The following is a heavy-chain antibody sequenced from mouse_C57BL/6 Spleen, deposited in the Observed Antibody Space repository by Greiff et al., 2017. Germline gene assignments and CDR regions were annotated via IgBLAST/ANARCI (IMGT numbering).Heavy chain of an antibody. J-gene: IGHJ2*01. CDR2: IDPSDSYT. CDR3: ASLYYGNSSYFDY. CDR1: GYTFTSYW. V-gene: IGHV1-69*01. Sequence: QVQLQQSGAELVMPGASVKLSCKASGYTFTSYWMHWVKQRPGQGLEWIGEIDPSDSYTNYNQKFKGKSTLTVDKSSSTAYMQLSSLTAEDSAVYYCASLYYGNSSYFDYWGQGTTLTVSS. D-gene: IGHD2-1*01.